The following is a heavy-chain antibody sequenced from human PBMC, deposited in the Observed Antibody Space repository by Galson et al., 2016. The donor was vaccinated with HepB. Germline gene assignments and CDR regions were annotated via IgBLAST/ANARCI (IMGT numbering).Heavy chain of an antibody. J-gene: IGHJ4*02. CDR3: ARDYRGYSGYGH. D-gene: IGHD5-18*01. CDR1: GFIFSSYS. Sequence: SLRLSCAASGFIFSSYSMNWVRQAPGKGQEWVSAISSSSKYISYAESVKGRFIVSRDNVKSSLDRQLSSLSAEDTARYYCARDYRGYSGYGHWGQGTLVTVSS. CDR2: ISSSSKYI. V-gene: IGHV3-21*01.